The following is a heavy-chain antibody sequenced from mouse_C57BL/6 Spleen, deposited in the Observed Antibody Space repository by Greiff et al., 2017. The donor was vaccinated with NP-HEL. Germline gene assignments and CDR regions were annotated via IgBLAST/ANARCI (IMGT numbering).Heavy chain of an antibody. CDR2: ISDGGSYT. Sequence: EVKVVESGGGLVKPGGSLKLSCAASGFTFSSYAMSWVRQTPEKRLEWVATISDGGSYTYYPDNVKGRFTISRDNAKNNLYLQMSHLKSEDTAMYYCARSYYYGSSWFDYWGQGTTLTVSS. D-gene: IGHD1-1*01. CDR1: GFTFSSYA. V-gene: IGHV5-4*03. CDR3: ARSYYYGSSWFDY. J-gene: IGHJ2*01.